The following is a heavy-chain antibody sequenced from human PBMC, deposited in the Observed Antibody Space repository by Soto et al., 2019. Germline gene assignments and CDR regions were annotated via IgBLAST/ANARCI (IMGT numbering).Heavy chain of an antibody. V-gene: IGHV4-39*01. CDR3: ARQYGGSYADY. CDR1: GGSISSSSYY. D-gene: IGHD1-26*01. Sequence: SETLSLTCTVSGGSISSSSYYWGWIRQPPGKGLEWIGSIYYSGYTYYNPSLNSRVTISVDTSKNQFSLKLSSVTAADTAVYYCARQYGGSYADYWGQGTLVTVSS. J-gene: IGHJ4*02. CDR2: IYYSGYT.